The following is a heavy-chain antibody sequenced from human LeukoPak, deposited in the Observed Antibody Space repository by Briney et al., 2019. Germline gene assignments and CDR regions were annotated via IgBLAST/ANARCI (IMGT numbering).Heavy chain of an antibody. CDR2: IYYSGST. Sequence: SETLSLTCTVSGGSISSSSYYWGWIRQPPGKGLEWIGSIYYSGSTYYNPSLKSRVTISVDTSKNQFSLKLSSVTAADTAVYYCARQLGRASDYWGQGTLVTVSS. CDR1: GGSISSSSYY. V-gene: IGHV4-39*01. J-gene: IGHJ4*02. CDR3: ARQLGRASDY. D-gene: IGHD3-16*01.